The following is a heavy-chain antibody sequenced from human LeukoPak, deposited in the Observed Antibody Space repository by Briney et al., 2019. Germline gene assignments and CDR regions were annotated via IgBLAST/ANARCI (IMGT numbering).Heavy chain of an antibody. CDR2: IKQDGSEK. D-gene: IGHD6-13*01. Sequence: GGSLRLSCAASGFTFSSYWMSWVRQAPGKGLEWVANIKQDGSEKYYVDSVKGRFTISRDNAKNSLYLQMNSLRAEDTAVYYCARELAEIAAAGWFDPWGQGTLVTVSS. CDR1: GFTFSSYW. CDR3: ARELAEIAAAGWFDP. J-gene: IGHJ5*02. V-gene: IGHV3-7*01.